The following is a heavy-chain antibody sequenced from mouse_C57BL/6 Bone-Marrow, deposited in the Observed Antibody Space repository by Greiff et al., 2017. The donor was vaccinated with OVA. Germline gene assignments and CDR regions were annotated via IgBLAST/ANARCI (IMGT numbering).Heavy chain of an antibody. CDR1: GFNITDYY. Sequence: EVKVVESGAELVKPGASVKLSCTASGFNITDYYMHWVKQRTEQGLEWIGRIDPEDGETKYAPKFQGKATITADTSSNTAYLQLSSLTSEDTAVYYCARSLLLRYGYYAMDYWGQGTSVTVSS. J-gene: IGHJ4*01. CDR3: ARSLLLRYGYYAMDY. V-gene: IGHV14-2*01. CDR2: IDPEDGET. D-gene: IGHD1-1*01.